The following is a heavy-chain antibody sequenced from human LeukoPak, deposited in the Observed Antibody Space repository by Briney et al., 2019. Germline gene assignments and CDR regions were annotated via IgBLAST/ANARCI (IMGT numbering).Heavy chain of an antibody. V-gene: IGHV4-34*01. CDR1: GGSFSGYY. J-gene: IGHJ3*02. Sequence: SETLSLTCAVYGGSFSGYYWSWIRQPPEKGLEWIGEINHSGSTNCNPSLKSRVTISVDTSKNQFSLKLSSVTAADTAVYYCARIGSITFGGVIVVLRAFDIWGQGTMVTVSS. CDR2: INHSGST. D-gene: IGHD3-16*02. CDR3: ARIGSITFGGVIVVLRAFDI.